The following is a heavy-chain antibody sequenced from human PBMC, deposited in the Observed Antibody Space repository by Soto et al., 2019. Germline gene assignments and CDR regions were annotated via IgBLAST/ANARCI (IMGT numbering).Heavy chain of an antibody. J-gene: IGHJ4*02. CDR1: GFIFSSYV. D-gene: IGHD5-18*01. CDR2: ISHDERHK. CDR3: ARDRPGSSGYSYGFFDY. V-gene: IGHV3-30*04. Sequence: QVQLVESGGGVVQPGRSLRLSCAASGFIFSSYVMHWVRQAPGKGLEWVAVISHDERHKYHADSVKGRFTISRDNSKNMLYLQMNSLRAEDTAVYYCARDRPGSSGYSYGFFDYWGQGTLVTVSS.